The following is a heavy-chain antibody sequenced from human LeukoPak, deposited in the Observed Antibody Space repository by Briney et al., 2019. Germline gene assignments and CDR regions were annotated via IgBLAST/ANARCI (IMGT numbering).Heavy chain of an antibody. CDR2: IKLDGSEK. CDR3: ARDQYDTWSRRGNFDS. CDR1: GFTFSDYY. Sequence: GGSLRLSCAASGFTFSDYYMSWVRQAPGKGLEWVANIKLDGSEKNYVDSVKGRFTISRDNTKNSLYLQMNSLRAEDTAVFYCARDQYDTWSRRGNFDSWGQGTLVIVSS. D-gene: IGHD3-3*01. V-gene: IGHV3-7*03. J-gene: IGHJ4*02.